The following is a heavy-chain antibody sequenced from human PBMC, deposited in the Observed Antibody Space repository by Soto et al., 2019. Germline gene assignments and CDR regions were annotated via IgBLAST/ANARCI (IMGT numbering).Heavy chain of an antibody. CDR1: GGTFSTSA. V-gene: IGHV1-69*12. CDR3: ARDKDRQELGGNYGYILHV. CDR2: IMPVFATP. D-gene: IGHD4-4*01. J-gene: IGHJ6*02. Sequence: QVQLVQSGAEVKKPGSSVKVSCKASGGTFSTSAISWVRQAPGQGLEWVGGIMPVFATPDSAQNFQVRVTIAAGESTTTPYLEPARRRTDAAAVYYGARDKDRQELGGNYGYILHVWGQGTAITVSS.